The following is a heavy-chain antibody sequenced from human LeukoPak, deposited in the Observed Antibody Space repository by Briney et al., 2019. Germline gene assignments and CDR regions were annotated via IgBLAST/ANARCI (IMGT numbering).Heavy chain of an antibody. V-gene: IGHV3-23*01. Sequence: GGSLRLSCAASGFTFSSYAMSWVRQAPGKGLEWVSAISGSGGSTYYADSVKGRFTISRDNSKNTLYLQMNSLRAEDTAVYYCAKVPYGANYYYYYMDVWGKGTTVTVSS. CDR3: AKVPYGANYYYYYMDV. CDR2: ISGSGGST. D-gene: IGHD4-17*01. J-gene: IGHJ6*03. CDR1: GFTFSSYA.